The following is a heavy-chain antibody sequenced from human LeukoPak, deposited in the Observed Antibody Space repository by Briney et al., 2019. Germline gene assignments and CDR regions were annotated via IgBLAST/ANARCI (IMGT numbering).Heavy chain of an antibody. Sequence: GGSLRLSCAAPGFTFSSYGMHWVRQAPGKGLEWVAVIWYDGSNKYYADSVKGRFTISRDNSKNTLYLQMNSLRAEDTAVYYCAKEVVYYDSSGYFDYWGQGTLVTVSS. CDR1: GFTFSSYG. CDR2: IWYDGSNK. J-gene: IGHJ4*02. D-gene: IGHD3-22*01. CDR3: AKEVVYYDSSGYFDY. V-gene: IGHV3-33*06.